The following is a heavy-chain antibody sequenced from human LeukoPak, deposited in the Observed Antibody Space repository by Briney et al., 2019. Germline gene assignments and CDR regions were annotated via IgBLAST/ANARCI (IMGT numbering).Heavy chain of an antibody. V-gene: IGHV3-21*01. Sequence: GGSLRLSCAASGFTFSSYSMSWVRQAPGKGLEWVSSISSSSSYIYYADSVKGRFTISRDNAKNSLYLQMNSLRAEDTAVYYCARDGYCSSTSCPYDYWGQGTLVTVSS. CDR2: ISSSSSYI. CDR1: GFTFSSYS. J-gene: IGHJ4*02. CDR3: ARDGYCSSTSCPYDY. D-gene: IGHD2-2*01.